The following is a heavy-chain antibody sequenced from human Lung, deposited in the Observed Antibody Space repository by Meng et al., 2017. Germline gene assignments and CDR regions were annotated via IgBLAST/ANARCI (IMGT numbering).Heavy chain of an antibody. CDR3: ARGPTTMAHDFDY. CDR2: INHSGST. V-gene: IGHV4-34*01. D-gene: IGHD4-11*01. J-gene: IGHJ4*02. Sequence: GAGLFQTSETRSLTCVVSGGSFSDYYWSWIRQPPGKGLEWIGEINHSGSTNYNPSLESRATISVDTSQNNLSLKLSSVTAADSAVYYCARGPTTMAHDFDYWGQGTLVTVSS. CDR1: GGSFSDYY.